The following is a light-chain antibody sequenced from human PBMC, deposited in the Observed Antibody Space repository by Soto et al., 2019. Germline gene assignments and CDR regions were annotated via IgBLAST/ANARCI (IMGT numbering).Light chain of an antibody. Sequence: DIQMTQSPSTLSASVGDRVSITCRASQSISTWLAWYQQKPGIAPKLLIYDASTLGRGVPSRFSGSGSGTEFTLTINSLQPDDFATYYCQQYKSYFRTFGQGTKVEIK. CDR2: DAS. V-gene: IGKV1-5*01. J-gene: IGKJ1*01. CDR1: QSISTW. CDR3: QQYKSYFRT.